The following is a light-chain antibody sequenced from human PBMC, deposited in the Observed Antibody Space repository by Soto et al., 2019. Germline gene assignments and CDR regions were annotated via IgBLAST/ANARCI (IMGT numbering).Light chain of an antibody. V-gene: IGKV1-16*01. CDR2: AAS. CDR3: QQYNSYPLT. Sequence: DIQMTQSPSSLSASVGDRVTITCRASQGVSNYLVWFQQKPGKAPKSLISAASSLQDGVPSRFSGGGSGTDFTLTIRSLQPEDFATYYCQQYNSYPLTVGQGTRLEIK. CDR1: QGVSNY. J-gene: IGKJ5*01.